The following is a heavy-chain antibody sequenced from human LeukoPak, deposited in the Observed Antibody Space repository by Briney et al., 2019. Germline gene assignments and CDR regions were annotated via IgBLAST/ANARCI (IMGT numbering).Heavy chain of an antibody. CDR1: GYIFSNYG. D-gene: IGHD1-7*01. V-gene: IGHV1-18*01. CDR3: ARDVPGTTPFDY. J-gene: IGHJ4*02. Sequence: ASEKVSCKASGYIFSNYGISWVRQAPAQGFEGMGWISAKNGDTNYIQKFRGRVTMTTDTSTSTAYMELWSLRSDDTAVYYCARDVPGTTPFDYWGQGTLVTVSS. CDR2: ISAKNGDT.